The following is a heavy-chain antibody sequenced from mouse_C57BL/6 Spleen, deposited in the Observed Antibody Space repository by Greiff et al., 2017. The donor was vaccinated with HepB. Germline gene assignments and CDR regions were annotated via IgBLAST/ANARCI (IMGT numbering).Heavy chain of an antibody. CDR3: ARFDYGSSYVSAY. Sequence: VKLVESGAELARPGASVKLSCKASGYTFTSYGISWVKQRTGQGLEWIGEIYPRSGNTYYNEKFKGKATLTADKSSSTAYMELRSLTSEDSAVYFCARFDYGSSYVSAYWGQGTLVTVSA. J-gene: IGHJ3*01. V-gene: IGHV1-81*01. CDR2: IYPRSGNT. D-gene: IGHD1-1*01. CDR1: GYTFTSYG.